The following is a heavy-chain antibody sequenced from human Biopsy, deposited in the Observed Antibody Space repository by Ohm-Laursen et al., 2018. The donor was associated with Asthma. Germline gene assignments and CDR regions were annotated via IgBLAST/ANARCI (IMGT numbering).Heavy chain of an antibody. V-gene: IGHV7-4-1*02. CDR1: GYTFNSVA. Sequence: SVKVSCKASGYTFNSVAVMWVRQAPGQGLEWMGWINTNSGTPTYVQGFSGRFVFSLDPSVNTAHLQISSLKAEDTAVYYCARMISYYHEMRAPFFDYWGQGTLVTVSS. CDR2: INTNSGTP. J-gene: IGHJ4*02. CDR3: ARMISYYHEMRAPFFDY. D-gene: IGHD3-22*01.